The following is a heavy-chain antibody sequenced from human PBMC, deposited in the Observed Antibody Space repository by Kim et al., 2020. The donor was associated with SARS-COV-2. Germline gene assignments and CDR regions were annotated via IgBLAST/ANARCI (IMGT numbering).Heavy chain of an antibody. Sequence: SFQGQVTISADKSISTAYLQWSSLKASDTAMYYCARHYYDSSGSPDAFDIWGQGTMVTVSS. CDR3: ARHYYDSSGSPDAFDI. V-gene: IGHV5-51*01. D-gene: IGHD3-22*01. J-gene: IGHJ3*02.